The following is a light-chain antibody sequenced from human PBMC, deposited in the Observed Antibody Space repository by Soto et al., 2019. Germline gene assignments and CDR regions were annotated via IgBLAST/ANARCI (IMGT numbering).Light chain of an antibody. V-gene: IGLV1-44*01. Sequence: QSVLTQPPSASGTPGQRVTISCSGSSSNVGGNTVNWYQHLPGTAPKLVIYSNNQRPSGVPDRFSGSRSGTSASLAISGLQSEDEADYYCAAWDDSLNGDVFGTGTKVTVL. CDR1: SSNVGGNT. CDR2: SNN. CDR3: AAWDDSLNGDV. J-gene: IGLJ1*01.